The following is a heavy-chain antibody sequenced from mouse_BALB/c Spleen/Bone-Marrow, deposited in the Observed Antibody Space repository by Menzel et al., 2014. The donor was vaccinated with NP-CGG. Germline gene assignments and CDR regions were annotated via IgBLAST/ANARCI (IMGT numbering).Heavy chain of an antibody. CDR2: INPSNGGT. Sequence: QVQLQQPGAELVKPGASVKLSCKASGYTFTSYYMYWVKQRPGQGLEWIGEINPSNGGTNFNEKFKSKATLTVDKSSSTAYMQLSSLTSEDSAVYYCTRGRVRDLDYWGQGTTLTVSS. J-gene: IGHJ2*01. D-gene: IGHD2-14*01. CDR1: GYTFTSYY. CDR3: TRGRVRDLDY. V-gene: IGHV1S81*02.